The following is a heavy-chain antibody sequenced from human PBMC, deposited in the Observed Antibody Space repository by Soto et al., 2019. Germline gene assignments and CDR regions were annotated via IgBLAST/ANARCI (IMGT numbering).Heavy chain of an antibody. J-gene: IGHJ4*02. V-gene: IGHV4-31*03. CDR3: ARGNGPFDY. Sequence: QVQLQESGPGLVKPSQTLSLTCTVSGGSISSGGYYWNWIRQQPGKGLEWIGYISGSTYYNPSLKSRAAISRDTSKNQFSLKVTSVTAADTAVYFCARGNGPFDYWGQGTRVTVSS. CDR1: GGSISSGGYY. D-gene: IGHD2-8*01. CDR2: ISGST.